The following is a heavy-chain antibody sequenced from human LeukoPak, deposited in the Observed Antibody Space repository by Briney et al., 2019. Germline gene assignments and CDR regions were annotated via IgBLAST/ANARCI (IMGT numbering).Heavy chain of an antibody. V-gene: IGHV1-69*05. Sequence: SVKVSCKASGGTFSSYAISWVRQAPGQGLEWMGGIIPIFGTANYAQKFQGRVTITTDESTSTAYMELSSPRSEDTAVYYCASGHGSGSYYYYYYMDVWGKGTTVSVS. CDR2: IIPIFGTA. D-gene: IGHD3-10*01. CDR1: GGTFSSYA. CDR3: ASGHGSGSYYYYYYMDV. J-gene: IGHJ6*03.